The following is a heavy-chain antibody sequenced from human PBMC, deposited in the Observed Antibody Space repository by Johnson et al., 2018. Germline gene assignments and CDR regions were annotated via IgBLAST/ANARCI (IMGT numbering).Heavy chain of an antibody. CDR2: ISPGSGRT. V-gene: IGHV1-46*01. Sequence: QVQLQESGAEVKKPGASVKVSCKASGYTFSSYYIHWVRQAPGQGLEWMGIISPGSGRTAYAQKFQGRVTRTRDTPTTTVYMDLSSLRSEETAVSYCTREFGHARSSPLELFDFWGQGTVVTVSS. J-gene: IGHJ4*02. CDR3: TREFGHARSSPLELFDF. D-gene: IGHD3-3*02. CDR1: GYTFSSYY.